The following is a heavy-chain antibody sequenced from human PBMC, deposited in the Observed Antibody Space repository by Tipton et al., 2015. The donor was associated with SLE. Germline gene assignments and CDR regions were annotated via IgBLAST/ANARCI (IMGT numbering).Heavy chain of an antibody. V-gene: IGHV4-59*01. Sequence: TLSLTCAVSGGSISSYYWSWIRQPPGKGLEWIGYIYYSGSTNYNPSLKSRVTISVDTSKNQFSLKLSSVTAADTAVYYCARGRGSAFDIWGQGTMVTISS. CDR2: IYYSGST. CDR1: GGSISSYY. CDR3: ARGRGSAFDI. J-gene: IGHJ3*02.